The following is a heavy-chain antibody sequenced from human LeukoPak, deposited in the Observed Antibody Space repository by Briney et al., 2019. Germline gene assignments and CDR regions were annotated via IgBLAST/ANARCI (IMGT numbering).Heavy chain of an antibody. CDR2: IYTSGST. CDR3: ARDHFLDTAMVPLGY. V-gene: IGHV4-61*02. J-gene: IGHJ4*02. D-gene: IGHD5-18*01. CDR1: GGSISSGSYY. Sequence: SETLSLTCTVSGGSISSGSYYWSWIRQPAGKGLEWIGRIYTSGSTNYNPSLRSRVTISVDTSKNQFSLKLSSVTAADTAVYYCARDHFLDTAMVPLGYWGQGTLVTVSS.